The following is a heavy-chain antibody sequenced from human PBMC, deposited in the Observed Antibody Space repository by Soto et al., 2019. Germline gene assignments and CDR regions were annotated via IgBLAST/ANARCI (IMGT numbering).Heavy chain of an antibody. CDR3: ARVRGLGRGYYYYYYYGMDV. D-gene: IGHD3-22*01. V-gene: IGHV4-59*01. Sequence: QVQLQESGPGLVKPSETLSLTCTVSGGSISSYYWSWIRQPPGKGLEWIGYIYYSGSTNYNPSLKNRVTISVDPSKNQFSLKLSSVTAADTAVYYCARVRGLGRGYYYYYYYGMDVWGQGTTVTVSS. CDR2: IYYSGST. J-gene: IGHJ6*02. CDR1: GGSISSYY.